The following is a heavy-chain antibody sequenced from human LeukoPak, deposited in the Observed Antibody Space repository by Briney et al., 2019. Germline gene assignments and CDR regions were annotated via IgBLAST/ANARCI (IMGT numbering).Heavy chain of an antibody. CDR2: ISNSDSYT. D-gene: IGHD5-18*01. CDR3: TRDRLFSEETTMINIDY. CDR1: GFTFSDYY. Sequence: KPGGSLRLSCAASGFTFSDYYMSWIRQAPGKGLAWVSYISNSDSYTNYADSVRGRFTISRDNAKNSLYLQMNSLRAEDTAVYYCTRDRLFSEETTMINIDYWGQGTLVTVSS. J-gene: IGHJ4*02. V-gene: IGHV3-11*06.